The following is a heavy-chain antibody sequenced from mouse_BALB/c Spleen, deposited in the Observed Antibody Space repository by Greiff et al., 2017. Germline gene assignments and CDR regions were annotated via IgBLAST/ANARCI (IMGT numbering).Heavy chain of an antibody. CDR2: ISYDGSN. CDR3: ARGGNWVYYFDY. CDR1: GYSITSGYY. D-gene: IGHD4-1*01. V-gene: IGHV3-6*02. J-gene: IGHJ2*01. Sequence: ESGPGLVKPSQSPSLTCSVTGYSITSGYYWNWIRQFPGNKLEWMGYISYDGSNNYNPSLKNRISITRDTSKNQFFLKLDSVTTEDTATYYCARGGNWVYYFDYWGQGTTLTVSS.